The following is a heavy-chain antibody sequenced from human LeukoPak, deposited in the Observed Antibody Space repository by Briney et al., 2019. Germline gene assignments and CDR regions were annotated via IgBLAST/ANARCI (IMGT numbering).Heavy chain of an antibody. V-gene: IGHV1-69*04. CDR1: GGTFSSYA. CDR3: ARIAVAGEDYFDY. D-gene: IGHD6-19*01. Sequence: GSSVKVSCKASGGTFSSYAISWVRQAPGQGLEWMGRIIPILGIANYAQKFQGRVTITADKSTSTAYMELSSLRSEDTAVYYCARIAVAGEDYFDYWGQGTLVTVSS. J-gene: IGHJ4*02. CDR2: IIPILGIA.